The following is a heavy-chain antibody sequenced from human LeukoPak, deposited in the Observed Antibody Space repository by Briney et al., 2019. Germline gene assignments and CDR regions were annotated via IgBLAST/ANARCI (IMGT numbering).Heavy chain of an antibody. Sequence: GGSLRLSCAAFGVTFSNYEMNWVRQAPGKGLEWISYINGRGSTINYADSVKGRFTISRDNAKNSLYLQMYSLRVEDTAVYHCARGAGGYFDYWGQGTLVTVSS. D-gene: IGHD3-10*01. CDR2: INGRGSTI. V-gene: IGHV3-48*03. CDR3: ARGAGGYFDY. J-gene: IGHJ4*02. CDR1: GVTFSNYE.